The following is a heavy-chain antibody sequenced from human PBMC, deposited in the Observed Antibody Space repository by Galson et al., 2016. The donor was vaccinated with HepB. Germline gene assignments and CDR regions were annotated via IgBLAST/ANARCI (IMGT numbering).Heavy chain of an antibody. CDR1: GFTFSSYG. Sequence: SLRLSCAASGFTFSSYGIHWVRQAPGKGLEWVAIIGFDGSNKYYVDSVKGRFPISRDNSKNTVDLQMNSLRAEDTAVYYCSRDSSLSARIDYYFYGLDVWGKGTTVTVSS. CDR3: SRDSSLSARIDYYFYGLDV. D-gene: IGHD6-6*01. V-gene: IGHV3-33*01. CDR2: IGFDGSNK. J-gene: IGHJ6*04.